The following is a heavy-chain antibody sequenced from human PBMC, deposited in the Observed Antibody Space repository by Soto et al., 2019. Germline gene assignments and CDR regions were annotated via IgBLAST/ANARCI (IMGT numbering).Heavy chain of an antibody. J-gene: IGHJ3*01. V-gene: IGHV3-48*02. CDR3: ARWLYPEPFDV. Sequence: EVQLVDSGGGLAQPGGSLRLSCTSSGFTFSSYTLNWVRQAPGKGLEWISYISGSGDVILYADSVRGRFTISRDEAKNSVYLQMNSLRDEDTAVYYCARWLYPEPFDVWGQGTMVTVSS. CDR2: ISGSGDVI. D-gene: IGHD2-2*02. CDR1: GFTFSSYT.